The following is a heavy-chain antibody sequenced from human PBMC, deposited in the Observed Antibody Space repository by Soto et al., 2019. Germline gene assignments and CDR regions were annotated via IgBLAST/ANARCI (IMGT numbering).Heavy chain of an antibody. CDR3: ASGPSDSCGILDN. V-gene: IGHV3-33*01. J-gene: IGHJ4*02. Sequence: QVQLVESGGGVVQPGRSLKLSCTASGFTFSNHVMHWVRQAPGKGLEWVALIWFDGSDKYYADSVKGRFTISRDNSKNTLSLQLNSLRVEDTAVYYWASGPSDSCGILDNWGPGSLVTVSS. D-gene: IGHD6-19*01. CDR1: GFTFSNHV. CDR2: IWFDGSDK.